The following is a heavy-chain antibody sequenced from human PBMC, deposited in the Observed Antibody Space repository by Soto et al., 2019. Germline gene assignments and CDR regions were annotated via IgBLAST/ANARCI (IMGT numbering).Heavy chain of an antibody. D-gene: IGHD2-15*01. CDR2: ISAYNGNT. CDR1: GYTFTSYG. V-gene: IGHV1-18*04. CDR3: AREGDVVVVPNYYYGMDV. Sequence: VKVSCKASGYTFTSYGISWVRQAPGQGLEWMGWISAYNGNTNYAQKLQGRVTMTTDTSTSTAYMELRSLRSDDTAVYYCAREGDVVVVPNYYYGMDVWGQGTTVTVSS. J-gene: IGHJ6*02.